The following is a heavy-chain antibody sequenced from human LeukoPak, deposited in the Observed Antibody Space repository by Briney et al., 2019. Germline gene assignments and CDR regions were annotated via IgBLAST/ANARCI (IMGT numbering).Heavy chain of an antibody. CDR1: GFTFRNYW. D-gene: IGHD2-15*01. CDR2: INEDGNKK. Sequence: AGGSLRLSCAVSGFTFRNYWMSWVRQAPGKGLEWVANINEDGNKKYYADSVKGRFTISRDNAKNSLSLQMNNLRFEGTAVYYCAKAGAGILDPTELDYWGQGTLVTVSS. J-gene: IGHJ4*02. CDR3: AKAGAGILDPTELDY. V-gene: IGHV3-7*03.